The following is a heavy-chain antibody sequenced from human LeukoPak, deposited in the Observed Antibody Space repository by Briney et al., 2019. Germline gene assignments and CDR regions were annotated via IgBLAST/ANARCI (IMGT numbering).Heavy chain of an antibody. CDR2: MNPNSGNT. J-gene: IGHJ4*02. CDR3: ARGDYSNPMTLFDY. D-gene: IGHD4-11*01. CDR1: GYTFTSYD. Sequence: GASVKVSCKASGYTFTSYDINWVRQATGQGLEWMGWMNPNSGNTGYAQKFQGRVTITADKPTSTAYMELSSLRSEDTAVYYCARGDYSNPMTLFDYWGQGTLVTVSS. V-gene: IGHV1-8*03.